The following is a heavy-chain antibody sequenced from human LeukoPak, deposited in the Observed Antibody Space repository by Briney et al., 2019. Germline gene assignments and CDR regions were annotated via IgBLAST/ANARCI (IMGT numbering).Heavy chain of an antibody. J-gene: IGHJ1*01. V-gene: IGHV3-23*01. D-gene: IGHD6-25*01. CDR2: ISGVGGSR. Sequence: GGSLRLSCAASGVTFSSYGFTFSSYGMNWVRQAPGKGLEWVSGISGVGGSRYYADSVKGRFTISRDNSKNTLYLQMNSLRAEDTAVYYCARGGLDESFQYWGQGTLVTVSS. CDR3: ARGGLDESFQY. CDR1: GVTFSSYGFTFSSYG.